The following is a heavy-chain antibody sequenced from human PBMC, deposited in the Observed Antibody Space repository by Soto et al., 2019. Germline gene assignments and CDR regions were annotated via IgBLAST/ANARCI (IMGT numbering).Heavy chain of an antibody. V-gene: IGHV1-69*02. D-gene: IGHD4-17*01. CDR3: ARGTYGDYVWFDP. CDR1: GGTFSSYT. CDR2: IIPILGIA. Sequence: QVQLVQSGAEVKKPGSSVKVSCKASGGTFSSYTISWVRQAPGQGLEWMGRIIPILGIANYAQKFQGRVTITADKSTSTDYMELSSLRSEDTAVYYCARGTYGDYVWFDPWGQGTLVTVSS. J-gene: IGHJ5*02.